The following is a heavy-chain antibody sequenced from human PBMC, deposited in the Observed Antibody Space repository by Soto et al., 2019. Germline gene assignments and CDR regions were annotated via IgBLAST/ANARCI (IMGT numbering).Heavy chain of an antibody. V-gene: IGHV4-4*02. CDR3: AREGSSSSTWYYFDY. CDR1: GGSISSINW. CDR2: IYHSEST. Sequence: QVQLQESGPGLVEPSGTLSLTCAVSGGSISSINWWSWVRQPPGKGLEWIGKIYHSESTNYNPSLKSRITITVDKSKNQFSLKLNSVTAADTAVYFCAREGSSSSTWYYFDYWGQGTLVTVPS. J-gene: IGHJ4*02. D-gene: IGHD6-13*01.